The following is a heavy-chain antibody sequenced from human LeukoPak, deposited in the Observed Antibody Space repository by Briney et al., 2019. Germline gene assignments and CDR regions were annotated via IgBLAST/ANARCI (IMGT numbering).Heavy chain of an antibody. Sequence: PGRSLRLSCAASGFTFSSYGMHWVRQAPGKGLEWVAVISYDGSNKYYADSVKGRFTISRDNSKNTLYLQMNSLRAEDTAMYYCARNPPLRGYTYAFDYWGQGTLVTVSS. CDR2: ISYDGSNK. CDR3: ARNPPLRGYTYAFDY. D-gene: IGHD5-18*01. CDR1: GFTFSSYG. V-gene: IGHV3-30*03. J-gene: IGHJ4*02.